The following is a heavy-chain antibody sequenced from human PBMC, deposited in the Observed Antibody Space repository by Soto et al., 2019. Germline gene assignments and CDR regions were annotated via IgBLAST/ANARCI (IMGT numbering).Heavy chain of an antibody. CDR1: GGSVSDYS. CDR3: ARATSGYRPDY. J-gene: IGHJ4*02. D-gene: IGHD5-12*01. CDR2: ISRSGST. V-gene: IGHV4-34*01. Sequence: PSETLSLTCAVYGGSVSDYSWMWIRQPPGKGLEWIGEISRSGSTSYNPSLKSRVTISVDTSKKQFSLKLTSVTAADTAVYYCARATSGYRPDYWGQGTLVTGSS.